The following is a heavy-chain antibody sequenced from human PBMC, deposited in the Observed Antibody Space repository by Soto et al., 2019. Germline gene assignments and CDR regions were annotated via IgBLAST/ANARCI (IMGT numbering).Heavy chain of an antibody. CDR1: GYTFTGYY. V-gene: IGHV1-2*04. CDR2: INPNSGGT. J-gene: IGHJ4*02. Sequence: QVQLVQSGAEVKKPGASVKVSCKASGYTFTGYYMHWVQQAPGQGLEWMGWINPNSGGTNYAQKFQGWVTMTRDTSISTAYMELSRLRSDDTAVYYCARVRIAAAGLYNYFDYWGQGTLVTVSS. CDR3: ARVRIAAAGLYNYFDY. D-gene: IGHD6-13*01.